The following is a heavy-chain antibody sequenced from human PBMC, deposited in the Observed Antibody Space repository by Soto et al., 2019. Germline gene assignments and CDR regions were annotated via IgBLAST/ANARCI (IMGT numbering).Heavy chain of an antibody. CDR3: ARNPLGYSSGWLDY. CDR1: GGTFSSYT. D-gene: IGHD6-19*01. J-gene: IGHJ4*02. V-gene: IGHV1-69*02. Sequence: QVQLVQSGAEVKKPGTSVKVSCKASGGTFSSYTISWVRQARGQGLEWMGRIIPILGIANYAQKFQGRVTITADKSTSTAYMELSSLRSEDTAVYFCARNPLGYSSGWLDYWGQGTLVTVSS. CDR2: IIPILGIA.